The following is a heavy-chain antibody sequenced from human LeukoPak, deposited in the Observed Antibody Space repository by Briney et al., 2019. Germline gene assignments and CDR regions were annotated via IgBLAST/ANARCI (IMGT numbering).Heavy chain of an antibody. Sequence: SETLSLTCTVSGGSISSYYRSWIRQPPGKGLEWIGYIYYSGSTNYNPSLKSRVTISVDTSKNQFSLKLSSVTAADTAVYYCARGYCSGGSCQNWFDPWGQGTLVTVSS. CDR1: GGSISSYY. V-gene: IGHV4-59*01. CDR3: ARGYCSGGSCQNWFDP. CDR2: IYYSGST. J-gene: IGHJ5*02. D-gene: IGHD2-15*01.